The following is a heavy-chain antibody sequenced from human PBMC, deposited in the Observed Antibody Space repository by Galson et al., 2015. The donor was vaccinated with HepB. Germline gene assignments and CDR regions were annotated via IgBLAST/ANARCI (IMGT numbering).Heavy chain of an antibody. CDR2: IIPILGIA. CDR1: GGTFSSYA. Sequence: SVKVSCKASGGTFSSYAISWVRQAPGQGLEWMGGIIPILGIANYAQKFQGRVTTTADKSTSTAYMELSSLRSEDTAVYYCARGNSRLLRLHLGVLSLDYWGQGTLVTVSS. J-gene: IGHJ4*02. D-gene: IGHD3-16*02. CDR3: ARGNSRLLRLHLGVLSLDY. V-gene: IGHV1-69*10.